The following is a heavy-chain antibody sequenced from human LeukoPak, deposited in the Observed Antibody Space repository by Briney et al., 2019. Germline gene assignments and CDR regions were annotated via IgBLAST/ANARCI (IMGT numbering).Heavy chain of an antibody. CDR2: ISGSGGST. CDR1: GFTFSSYS. CDR3: ATQDGSWGY. Sequence: GGSLRLSCAASGFTFSSYSMSWVRQAPGKGLEWVSAISGSGGSTYYADSVKGRFTISRDNAKNSLYLQMNSLRAEDTAVYYCATQDGSWGYWGQGTLVTVSS. D-gene: IGHD6-13*01. J-gene: IGHJ4*02. V-gene: IGHV3-23*01.